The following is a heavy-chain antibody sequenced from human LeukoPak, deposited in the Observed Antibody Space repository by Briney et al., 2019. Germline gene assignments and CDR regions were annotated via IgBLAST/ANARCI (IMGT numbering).Heavy chain of an antibody. V-gene: IGHV3-30*03. CDR3: ARDRSPGY. CDR1: GFTFSSYG. J-gene: IGHJ4*02. Sequence: PGRSLRLSCAASGFTFSSYGMHWVRQAPGKGLEWVAVISYDGSNKYYADSVKGRFTISRDNSKNTLYLQMNSLRAEDTAVYYCARDRSPGYWGQGTLVTVSS. CDR2: ISYDGSNK.